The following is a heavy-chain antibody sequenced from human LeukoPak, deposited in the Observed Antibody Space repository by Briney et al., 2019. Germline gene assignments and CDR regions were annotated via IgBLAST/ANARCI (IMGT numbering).Heavy chain of an antibody. J-gene: IGHJ3*02. CDR3: ARHDYGDYVDAFDI. CDR1: GGSIRSSYYY. CDR2: IYDSGST. Sequence: KPSETLSLTCTVSGGSIRSSYYYWGWIRQPPGKGLEWTGSIYDSGSTYYNPSLKSRVTISVDTSKNQFSLKLNSVTAADTAVYYCARHDYGDYVDAFDIWGQGTMVTVSS. D-gene: IGHD4-17*01. V-gene: IGHV4-39*01.